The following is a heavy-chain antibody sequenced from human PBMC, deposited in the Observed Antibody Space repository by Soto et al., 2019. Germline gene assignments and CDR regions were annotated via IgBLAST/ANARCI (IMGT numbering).Heavy chain of an antibody. J-gene: IGHJ4*02. CDR3: ARGYTGGWSRGGYFDY. CDR1: GFAFSSYE. Sequence: GGSLRLSCAASGFAFSSYEMNWVRQAPGEGLEWVSHITSSGTNICYADYVKGRFTISRDNARNSLSLQMHSLRVEDTAVYYCARGYTGGWSRGGYFDYWGQRALVTVS. CDR2: ITSSGTNI. D-gene: IGHD6-19*01. V-gene: IGHV3-48*03.